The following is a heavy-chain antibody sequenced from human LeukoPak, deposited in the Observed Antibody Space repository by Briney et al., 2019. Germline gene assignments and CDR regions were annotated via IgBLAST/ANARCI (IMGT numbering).Heavy chain of an antibody. CDR1: GFTFSSYP. CDR3: ARESLGYCSGSTCYYFYMDF. V-gene: IGHV3-48*04. D-gene: IGHD2-15*01. J-gene: IGHJ6*03. Sequence: GGSLRLSCAASGFTFSSYPMNWVRQAPGKGLEWLSYISGSSSTIYYADSVKGRFTISRDNAKNSLYLQMNSLRAEDTAVYYCARESLGYCSGSTCYYFYMDFWGKGTTVTVSS. CDR2: ISGSSSTI.